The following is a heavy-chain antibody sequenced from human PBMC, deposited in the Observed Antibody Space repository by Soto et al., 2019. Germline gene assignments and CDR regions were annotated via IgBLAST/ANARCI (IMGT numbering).Heavy chain of an antibody. Sequence: PGGSLRLSCAASGFTFSSYAMSWVRQAPGKGLEWVSAISGSGGSTYYADSVKGRFTISRDNSKNTLYLQMNSLRAENTAVYYCAKATTTVTQYYYYGMDVWGQGTTVTVSS. CDR3: AKATTTVTQYYYYGMDV. D-gene: IGHD4-17*01. J-gene: IGHJ6*02. V-gene: IGHV3-23*01. CDR1: GFTFSSYA. CDR2: ISGSGGST.